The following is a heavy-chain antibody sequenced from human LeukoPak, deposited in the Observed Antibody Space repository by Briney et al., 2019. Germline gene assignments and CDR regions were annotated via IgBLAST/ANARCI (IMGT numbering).Heavy chain of an antibody. J-gene: IGHJ4*02. CDR3: ARGEYFYGSGNYYRFDY. V-gene: IGHV4-59*08. D-gene: IGHD3-10*01. CDR1: GGSISTYY. CDR2: IYYSGST. Sequence: SETLSLTCTFSGGSISTYYWSWIRQPPGKGLEWIGYIYYSGSTNYNPSLKSRVTISLNTSKNQFSLRLRSVTAADTAVYYCARGEYFYGSGNYYRFDYWGQGTLVTVSS.